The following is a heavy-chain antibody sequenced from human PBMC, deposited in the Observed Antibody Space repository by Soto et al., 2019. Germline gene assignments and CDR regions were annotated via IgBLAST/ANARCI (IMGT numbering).Heavy chain of an antibody. D-gene: IGHD4-17*01. J-gene: IGHJ4*02. CDR3: ARPPTTENANY. Sequence: EVQLVESGGGLVQPGGSLRLSCAASGFTFSSYEMNWVRQAPGKGLEWVSYISSSGSTIYYADSVKGRFTISRENAKNSLYLQMNSLRAEDTAVYYCARPPTTENANYWGQGTLFTVSS. V-gene: IGHV3-48*03. CDR1: GFTFSSYE. CDR2: ISSSGSTI.